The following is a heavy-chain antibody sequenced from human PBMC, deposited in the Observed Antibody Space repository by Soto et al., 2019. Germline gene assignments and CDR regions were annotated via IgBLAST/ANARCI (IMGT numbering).Heavy chain of an antibody. CDR1: GFTFSSYA. CDR2: ISGSGGST. V-gene: IGHV3-23*01. J-gene: IGHJ5*02. Sequence: GGSLRLSCAASGFTFSSYAMSWVRQAPGKGLEWVSAISGSGGSTYYADSVKGRFTISRDNSKNTLYLQMNSLRAEDTAVYYCAKGYDYGDYSTTNWFDPWHQGTLVTVSS. D-gene: IGHD4-17*01. CDR3: AKGYDYGDYSTTNWFDP.